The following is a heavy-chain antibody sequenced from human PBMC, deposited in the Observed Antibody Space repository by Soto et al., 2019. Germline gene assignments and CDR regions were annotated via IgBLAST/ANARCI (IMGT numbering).Heavy chain of an antibody. CDR2: ISYDGSNK. D-gene: IGHD2-15*01. V-gene: IGHV3-30-3*01. CDR3: ARDNCSGGSCFYYFDY. Sequence: GGSLRLSCAASGFTFSSYAMHWVRQAPGKGLEWVAVISYDGSNKYYADSVKGRFTISRDNSKDTLYLQMNSLRAEDTAVYYCARDNCSGGSCFYYFDYWGQGTLVTVSS. J-gene: IGHJ4*02. CDR1: GFTFSSYA.